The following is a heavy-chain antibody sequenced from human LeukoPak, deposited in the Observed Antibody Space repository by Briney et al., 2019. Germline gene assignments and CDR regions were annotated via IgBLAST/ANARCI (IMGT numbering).Heavy chain of an antibody. CDR2: IYYSGST. D-gene: IGHD2-15*01. V-gene: IGHV4-39*07. Sequence: KASETLSLTCTVSGGSISSSSYYWGWIRQPPGKGLEWIGSIYYSGSTYYNPSLKSRVTISVDTSKNQFSLKLSSVTAADTAVYYCARGGGNYYYYYMDVGGKGTTVTVSS. J-gene: IGHJ6*03. CDR3: ARGGGNYYYYYMDV. CDR1: GGSISSSSYY.